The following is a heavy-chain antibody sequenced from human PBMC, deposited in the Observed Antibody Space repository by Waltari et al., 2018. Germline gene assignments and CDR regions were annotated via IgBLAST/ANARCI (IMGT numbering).Heavy chain of an antibody. J-gene: IGHJ6*03. D-gene: IGHD4-17*01. CDR2: IYTSGST. CDR3: ARGTVTTDYYYYYYMDV. V-gene: IGHV4-4*07. Sequence: QVQLQESGPGLVKPSETLSLTCTVSGGSISSYYWSWIRQPAGKGLEWIGRIYTSGSTNYNPSLKSRVTMSVDTSKNQFSLKLSSVTAADTAVYYCARGTVTTDYYYYYYMDVWGKGTTVTVSS. CDR1: GGSISSYY.